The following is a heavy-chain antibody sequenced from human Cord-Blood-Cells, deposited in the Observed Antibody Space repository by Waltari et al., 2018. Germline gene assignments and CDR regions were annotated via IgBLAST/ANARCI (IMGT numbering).Heavy chain of an antibody. CDR3: ARVRMNLGASRYFDL. Sequence: QVQLVQSGAEVKKPGASVKVSCKASGYTFTSYDINWVRQATGQGREWMGWMNPNSGNTDYAQKFQGRVTMTRNTSISTAYMELSSLRSEDTAVYYCARVRMNLGASRYFDLWGRGTPVTVSS. CDR1: GYTFTSYD. CDR2: MNPNSGNT. D-gene: IGHD3-16*01. J-gene: IGHJ2*01. V-gene: IGHV1-8*01.